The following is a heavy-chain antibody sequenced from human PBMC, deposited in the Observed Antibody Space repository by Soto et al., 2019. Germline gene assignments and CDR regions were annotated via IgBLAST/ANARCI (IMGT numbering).Heavy chain of an antibody. J-gene: IGHJ4*02. CDR3: ASRSGQPPYYFDS. V-gene: IGHV1-18*03. CDR2: ISASKGNT. CDR1: GFTFSNCG. D-gene: IGHD6-13*01. Sequence: ASVKVSCKASGFTFSNCGITWVRQAPGQGLEWMGWISASKGNTNYAQKFQGRVTMTTDTSTSTTYMELRSLRSDDMAVYYCASRSGQPPYYFDSWGQGTPVPVSS.